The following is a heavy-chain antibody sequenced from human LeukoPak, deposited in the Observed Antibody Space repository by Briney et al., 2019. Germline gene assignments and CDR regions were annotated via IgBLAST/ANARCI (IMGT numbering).Heavy chain of an antibody. CDR3: AKGGATVIDY. CDR1: GFTFSSYW. J-gene: IGHJ4*02. D-gene: IGHD4-17*01. Sequence: QPGGSLRLSCAASGFTFSSYWMHWVRQAPGKGLVWVSRINSDGSSTTSADSVKGRFTISRDNAKNTLYLQMNSLRAEDTAVYYXAKGGATVIDYWGQGTLVTVSS. CDR2: INSDGSST. V-gene: IGHV3-74*01.